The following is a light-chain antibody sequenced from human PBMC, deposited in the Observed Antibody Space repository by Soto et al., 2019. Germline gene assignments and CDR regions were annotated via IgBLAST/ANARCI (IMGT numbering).Light chain of an antibody. CDR3: QHYGSSAT. CDR2: GAS. V-gene: IGKV3-20*01. CDR1: QTVSSSY. J-gene: IGKJ2*01. Sequence: EIVLTQSPGTLSLSPGERATLSCRASQTVSSSYLAWYQKKPGQAPRLLIYGASNRATGIPDRFSGSGSGTDFTLTISRLEPEDFAVFYCQHYGSSATFGQGTKLEIK.